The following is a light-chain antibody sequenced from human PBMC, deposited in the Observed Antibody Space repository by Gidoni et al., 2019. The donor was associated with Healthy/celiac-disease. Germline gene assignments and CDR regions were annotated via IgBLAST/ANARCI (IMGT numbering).Light chain of an antibody. J-gene: IGKJ4*01. CDR3: QQSYSTLT. CDR1: QSISSY. CDR2: AAS. V-gene: IGKV1-39*01. Sequence: DIQMTQSQSSLSASVGDRVTITCRASQSISSYLNWYQQKPRKAPKLLIYAASSLQSGVPSRFSGSGSGTDFTLTISSLQPEDFATYYCQQSYSTLTFGGGTKVEIK.